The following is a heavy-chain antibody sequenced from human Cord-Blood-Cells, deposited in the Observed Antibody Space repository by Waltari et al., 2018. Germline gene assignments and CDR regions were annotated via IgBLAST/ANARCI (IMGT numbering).Heavy chain of an antibody. CDR2: IIPIFGTA. Sequence: QVQLVQSGAEVKKPGSSVKVSCKASGGTFSSYAISWVRQAPGQGLEWMGGIIPIFGTANYAPKFQGRVTITADESTSTAYMELSSLRSEDTAVYYCARDPRRGSGAYYYYGMDVWGQGTTVTVSS. CDR1: GGTFSSYA. J-gene: IGHJ6*02. D-gene: IGHD3-10*01. V-gene: IGHV1-69*12. CDR3: ARDPRRGSGAYYYYGMDV.